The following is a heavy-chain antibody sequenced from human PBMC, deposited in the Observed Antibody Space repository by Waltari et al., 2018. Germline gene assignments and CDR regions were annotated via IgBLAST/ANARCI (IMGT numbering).Heavy chain of an antibody. Sequence: EVQLVESGGGLVQPGGSLRLSCAASGFTFSSYSMNWVRQAPGKGLEWVGFIRSKIYGGTADYAASVKGRFTVSRDDSKSIAYLQMDSLKTEDTAVYYCSRVSASGDGMDVWGQGTTVTVSS. CDR2: IRSKIYGGTA. V-gene: IGHV3-49*04. CDR3: SRVSASGDGMDV. CDR1: GFTFSSYS. D-gene: IGHD3-16*01. J-gene: IGHJ6*02.